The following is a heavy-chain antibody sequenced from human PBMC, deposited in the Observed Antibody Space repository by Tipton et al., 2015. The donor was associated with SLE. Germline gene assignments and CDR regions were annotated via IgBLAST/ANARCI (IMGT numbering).Heavy chain of an antibody. D-gene: IGHD1-26*01. CDR2: ISGSGDTT. J-gene: IGHJ3*02. V-gene: IGHV3-23*01. Sequence: SLRLSCAASGFTFSSCAMSWVRQAPGKGLEWISSISGSGDTTYYADSVKGRFTISRDNAKNSLYLQMNTLRAEDTAVYYCARVFSGSYYEAFDIWGQGTMVTVSS. CDR1: GFTFSSCA. CDR3: ARVFSGSYYEAFDI.